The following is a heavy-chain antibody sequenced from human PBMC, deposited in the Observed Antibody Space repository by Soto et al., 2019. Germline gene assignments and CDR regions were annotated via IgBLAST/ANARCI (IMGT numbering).Heavy chain of an antibody. CDR3: ARVSRSGYCSGGSCYFPYYFDY. V-gene: IGHV1-18*01. J-gene: IGHJ4*02. Sequence: QVQLVQSGAEVKKPGASVKVSCKASGYTFTSYGISWVRQAPGQGLEWMGWISAYNGNTNYAQKLQGRVTMTTDTSTSTAYMELRSLGSDDTAVYYCARVSRSGYCSGGSCYFPYYFDYWGQGTLVTVSS. CDR1: GYTFTSYG. CDR2: ISAYNGNT. D-gene: IGHD2-15*01.